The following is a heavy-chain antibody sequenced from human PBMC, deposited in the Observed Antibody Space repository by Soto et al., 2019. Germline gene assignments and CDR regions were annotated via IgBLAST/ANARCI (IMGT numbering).Heavy chain of an antibody. J-gene: IGHJ4*02. D-gene: IGHD3-10*01. Sequence: QVQLVQSGAEVKKPGSSVKVSCKASGGIFSTYAISWLRQAPGQGLEWMGGIIPLFGTPNYAQRVQGRVTMTADESTSTAYMELSRLRSEDTAVYYCARDRDDYGSGNYDNRIDFWGQGTLVTVSS. CDR1: GGIFSTYA. CDR2: IIPLFGTP. V-gene: IGHV1-69*01. CDR3: ARDRDDYGSGNYDNRIDF.